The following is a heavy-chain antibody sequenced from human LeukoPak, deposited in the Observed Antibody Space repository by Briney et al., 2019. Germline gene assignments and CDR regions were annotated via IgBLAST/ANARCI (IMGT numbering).Heavy chain of an antibody. Sequence: PSETLSLTCTVSGGSISSYYWSWIRQPPGKGLEWIGYIYYSGSTNYNPSLKSRVTISVDTPKNQFSLKLSSVTAADTAVYYCARVGRIAAAVPFDYWGQGTLVTVSS. CDR3: ARVGRIAAAVPFDY. J-gene: IGHJ4*02. CDR1: GGSISSYY. V-gene: IGHV4-59*01. CDR2: IYYSGST. D-gene: IGHD6-13*01.